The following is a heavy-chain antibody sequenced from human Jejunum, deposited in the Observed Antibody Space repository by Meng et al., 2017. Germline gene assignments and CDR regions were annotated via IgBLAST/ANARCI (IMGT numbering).Heavy chain of an antibody. J-gene: IGHJ6*02. Sequence: SETLSLTCTVSGGSINRNNYYWGWIRQPPGKGLEWIGNSQYRGSTNYNPSLKSRVTISVDTSKNQLSLRLTSVTAADTAVYYCADYGSTMGERAVWGQGTTVTVSS. CDR1: GGSINRNNYY. D-gene: IGHD4/OR15-4a*01. CDR2: SQYRGST. CDR3: ADYGSTMGERAV. V-gene: IGHV4-39*07.